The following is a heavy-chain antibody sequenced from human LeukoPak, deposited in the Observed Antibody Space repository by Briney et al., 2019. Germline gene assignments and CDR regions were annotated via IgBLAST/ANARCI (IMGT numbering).Heavy chain of an antibody. D-gene: IGHD3-10*01. CDR1: GFPFSGSI. V-gene: IGHV1-58*01. CDR2: IGLGSGDT. Sequence: SVKVSCKTSGFPFSGSIVQWGRQSRGQRLEWLGWIGLGSGDTKYAQRVQERLTISRDMSTSTVYMEVSSLRSEDTAVYYCAKAPFITMVRGVISSYFDYWGQGTLVTVSS. CDR3: AKAPFITMVRGVISSYFDY. J-gene: IGHJ4*02.